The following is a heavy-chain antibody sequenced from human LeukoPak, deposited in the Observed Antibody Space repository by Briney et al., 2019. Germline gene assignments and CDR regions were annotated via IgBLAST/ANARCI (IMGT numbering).Heavy chain of an antibody. CDR2: IGAYNGNT. D-gene: IGHD4-17*01. J-gene: IGHJ3*02. CDR3: ANLFVGDYGVDDGDAFDI. Sequence: VASVKVSCKASGYTFTSYGISWVRQAPGQGLEWMGWIGAYNGNTNYAQKLQGRVTMTTDTSTSTAYMELRSLRSDDTAVYYCANLFVGDYGVDDGDAFDIWGQGTMVTVSS. V-gene: IGHV1-18*01. CDR1: GYTFTSYG.